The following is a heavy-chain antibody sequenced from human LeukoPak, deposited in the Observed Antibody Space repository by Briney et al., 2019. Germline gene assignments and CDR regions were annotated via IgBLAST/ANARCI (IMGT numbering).Heavy chain of an antibody. Sequence: SETLSLTCTVSGGSISSYYWSWIRQPPGKGLEWMGYIYYSGSTNYNPSLKSRVTISVDTSKNQFSLQLSSVTAADTAVYYCARVGYYYDSSGYSGPWFDPWGQGTLVTVSS. D-gene: IGHD3-22*01. J-gene: IGHJ5*02. CDR2: IYYSGST. CDR1: GGSISSYY. CDR3: ARVGYYYDSSGYSGPWFDP. V-gene: IGHV4-59*01.